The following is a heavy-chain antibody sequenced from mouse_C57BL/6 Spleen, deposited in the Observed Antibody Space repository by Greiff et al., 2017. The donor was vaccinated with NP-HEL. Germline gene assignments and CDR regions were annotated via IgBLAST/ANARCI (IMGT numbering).Heavy chain of an antibody. D-gene: IGHD2-5*01. CDR3: ARDYSNYFDY. Sequence: VQRVESGAELARPGASVKLSCKASGYTFTSYGISWVKQRTGQGLEWIGEIYPRSGITYYNEKFKGQATLTADKSSRTAYMELRSLTSEDSAVYFCARDYSNYFDYWGQGTTLTVSS. CDR2: IYPRSGIT. V-gene: IGHV1-81*01. J-gene: IGHJ2*01. CDR1: GYTFTSYG.